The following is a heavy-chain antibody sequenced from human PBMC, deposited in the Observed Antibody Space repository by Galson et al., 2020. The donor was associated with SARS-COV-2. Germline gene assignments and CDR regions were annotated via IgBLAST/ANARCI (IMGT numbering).Heavy chain of an antibody. CDR2: IWYDGSNK. J-gene: IGHJ4*02. Sequence: QLGESLKISCAASGFTFSSYSMNWVRQAPGKGLEWVAGIWYDGSNKYYADSVKGRFTISRDNSKNTLYLQMNSLGAEDTAVYYCAKDRGLVVEGFDYWGQGTLVTVSS. D-gene: IGHD2-8*02. V-gene: IGHV3-33*06. CDR1: GFTFSSYS. CDR3: AKDRGLVVEGFDY.